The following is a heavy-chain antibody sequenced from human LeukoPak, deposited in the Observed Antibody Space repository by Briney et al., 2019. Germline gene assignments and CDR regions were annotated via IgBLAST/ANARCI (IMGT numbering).Heavy chain of an antibody. D-gene: IGHD2-2*01. CDR2: IKQDGSDK. CDR3: ARGVVVVPAAPRYTIDP. Sequence: GDSLRLSCAASGFTFTKYWMTWVRQAPGKGLEWVGNIKQDGSDKNYMDSVKGRFTISRDNTKNSVYLQMSSLRAEDTAVYYCARGVVVVPAAPRYTIDPWGQGTLVTVSS. V-gene: IGHV3-7*01. CDR1: GFTFTKYW. J-gene: IGHJ5*02.